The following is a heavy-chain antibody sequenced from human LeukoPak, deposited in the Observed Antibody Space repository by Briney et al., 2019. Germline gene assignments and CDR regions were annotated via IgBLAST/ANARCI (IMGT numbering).Heavy chain of an antibody. CDR1: GLTVSSNY. V-gene: IGHV3-53*01. CDR2: IYSGGDT. CDR3: ARDRNFDWLLFDY. D-gene: IGHD3-9*01. Sequence: GGSLRLSCTASGLTVSSNYMTWVRQAPGKGLEWVSLIYSGGDTYYADSVKGRFTISRDNSKNTLYLQMNSLRAEDTAVYYCARDRNFDWLLFDYWGQGTLVTVSS. J-gene: IGHJ4*02.